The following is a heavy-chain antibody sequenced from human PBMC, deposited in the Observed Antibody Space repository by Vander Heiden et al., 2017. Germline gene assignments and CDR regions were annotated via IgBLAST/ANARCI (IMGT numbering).Heavy chain of an antibody. V-gene: IGHV5-10-1*03. CDR1: GYSFTTYW. CDR2: IDPTDSHT. CDR3: ARQDSSRYFYYGLDV. D-gene: IGHD6-13*01. Sequence: EVQLVQSGAEVKTLGESLRISCKTSGYSFTTYWITWVRQMPGKGLEWIGRIDPTDSHTKYSPSFKGHVTISADKSISTAYLQWSSLKASDTAMYYCARQDSSRYFYYGLDVWGQGTTVAVSS. J-gene: IGHJ6*02.